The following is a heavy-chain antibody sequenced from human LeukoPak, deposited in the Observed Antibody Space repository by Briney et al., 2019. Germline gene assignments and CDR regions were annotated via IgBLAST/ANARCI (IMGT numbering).Heavy chain of an antibody. CDR2: IIPIFGTA. Sequence: GSSVKVSCKASGGTFSSYAISWVRQAPGQGLEWMGGIIPIFGTANYAQKFQGRVTITTDESTSTAYMELSSLRSEDTAVYYCARDIGSGNYFDYWGQGTLVTVSS. D-gene: IGHD1-26*01. J-gene: IGHJ4*02. CDR3: ARDIGSGNYFDY. V-gene: IGHV1-69*05. CDR1: GGTFSSYA.